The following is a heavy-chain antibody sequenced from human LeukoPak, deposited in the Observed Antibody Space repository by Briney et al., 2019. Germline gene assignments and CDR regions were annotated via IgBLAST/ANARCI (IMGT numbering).Heavy chain of an antibody. V-gene: IGHV3-48*01. CDR3: ARGDGYLDY. D-gene: IGHD5-24*01. CDR2: ISGSSSTI. J-gene: IGHJ4*02. Sequence: GGSLRLSCAASGFTFSSYGMNWVRQAPGKGLEWVSYISGSSSTIYYADSVKGRFTISRDNAKNSLYLQMNSLRAEDTAVYYCARGDGYLDYWGQGTLVTVSS. CDR1: GFTFSSYG.